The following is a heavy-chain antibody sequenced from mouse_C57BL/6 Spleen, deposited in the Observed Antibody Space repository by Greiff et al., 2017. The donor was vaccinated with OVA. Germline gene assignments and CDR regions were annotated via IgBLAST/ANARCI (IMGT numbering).Heavy chain of an antibody. J-gene: IGHJ3*01. CDR1: GFTFSSYT. V-gene: IGHV5-9*01. CDR2: ISGGGGNT. D-gene: IGHD2-5*01. CDR3: ARLDSNYRFAY. Sequence: EVNLVESGGGLVKPGGSLKLSCAASGFTFSSYTMSWVRQTPEKRLEWVATISGGGGNTYYPDSVKGRFTISRDNAKNTLYLQMSSLRSEDTALYYCARLDSNYRFAYWGQGTLVTVSA.